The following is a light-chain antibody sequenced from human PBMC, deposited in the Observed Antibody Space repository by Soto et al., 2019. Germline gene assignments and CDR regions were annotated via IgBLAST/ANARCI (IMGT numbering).Light chain of an antibody. J-gene: IGKJ5*01. Sequence: EIVLTQSPGTLSLSPGERATLSCRASQIFSSTSLAWYQQKPGQAPRLLIYGASTRATGIPARFSGSGSGTDFTLTISSLEPEDFAVYYCHQRSSWPITFGQGTRLEI. V-gene: IGKV3D-20*02. CDR2: GAS. CDR1: QIFSSTS. CDR3: HQRSSWPIT.